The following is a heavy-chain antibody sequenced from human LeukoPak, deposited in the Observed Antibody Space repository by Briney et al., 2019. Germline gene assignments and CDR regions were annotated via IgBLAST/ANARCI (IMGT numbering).Heavy chain of an antibody. Sequence: SETLSLTCTVSGGSISSSSYYWGWIRQPPGTGLEWIGSIYYSGSTYYNPSLKSRVTISVDTSKNQFSLKLSSVTAADTAVYYCASQRNFWSGYYRDWGQGTLVTVSS. CDR2: IYYSGST. CDR3: ASQRNFWSGYYRD. D-gene: IGHD3-3*01. V-gene: IGHV4-39*01. CDR1: GGSISSSSYY. J-gene: IGHJ4*02.